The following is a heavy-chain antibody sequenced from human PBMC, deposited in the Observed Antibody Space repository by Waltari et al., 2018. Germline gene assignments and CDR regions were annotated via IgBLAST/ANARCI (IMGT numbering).Heavy chain of an antibody. CDR3: ARDNKRAVAVGTGGMDV. J-gene: IGHJ6*02. Sequence: QVQLQQWGAGLLKPSETLSLTCAVYGGSFSGYYWSWIRQPPGKGLEWIGEINHSGSTNYNPSLKSRVTISVDTSKNQFSLKLSSVTAADTAVYYCARDNKRAVAVGTGGMDVWGQGTTVTVSS. V-gene: IGHV4-34*01. CDR1: GGSFSGYY. D-gene: IGHD6-19*01. CDR2: INHSGST.